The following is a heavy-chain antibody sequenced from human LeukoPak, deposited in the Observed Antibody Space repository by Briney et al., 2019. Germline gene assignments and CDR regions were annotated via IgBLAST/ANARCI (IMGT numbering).Heavy chain of an antibody. D-gene: IGHD3-10*01. CDR2: IYQNGNT. Sequence: SETLSLTCAVSGGSISSGGYSWSWIRQPPGKGLEWIGYIYQNGNTYYNPSLKSRVTISVDTSKNQFSLKLSAVTAADTAVYYCARHEFDSGSLPYFDYWGQGILVTVSS. V-gene: IGHV4-30-2*01. CDR1: GGSISSGGYS. CDR3: ARHEFDSGSLPYFDY. J-gene: IGHJ4*02.